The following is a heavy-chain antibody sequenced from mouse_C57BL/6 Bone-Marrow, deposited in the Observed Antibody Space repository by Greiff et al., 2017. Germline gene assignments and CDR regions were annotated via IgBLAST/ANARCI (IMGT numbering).Heavy chain of an antibody. J-gene: IGHJ3*01. CDR1: GFTFTDYY. Sequence: EVLLVESGGGLVQPGGSLSLSCAASGFTFTDYYMSWVRQPPGKALEWLGFIRNKASGYTTEYSASVKGRFTISRDNSQSILYLQMNALRAEDSATYYCARAYITGPFAYWGQGTLVTVSA. CDR3: ARAYITGPFAY. V-gene: IGHV7-3*01. D-gene: IGHD4-1*01. CDR2: IRNKASGYTT.